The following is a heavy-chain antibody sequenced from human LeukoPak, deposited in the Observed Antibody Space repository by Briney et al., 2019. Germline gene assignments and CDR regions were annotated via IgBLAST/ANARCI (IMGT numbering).Heavy chain of an antibody. D-gene: IGHD3-22*01. V-gene: IGHV3-20*04. CDR1: GFTFDDYG. CDR3: ARDHYYDSSGYYPFDY. J-gene: IGHJ4*02. Sequence: GGSLRLSCAASGFTFDDYGMSWVRQAPGKGLEWVSGINWNGGSTVYADSVKGRFTISRDNAKNSLYLQMNSLRAEDTALYYCARDHYYDSSGYYPFDYWGQGTLVTVSS. CDR2: INWNGGST.